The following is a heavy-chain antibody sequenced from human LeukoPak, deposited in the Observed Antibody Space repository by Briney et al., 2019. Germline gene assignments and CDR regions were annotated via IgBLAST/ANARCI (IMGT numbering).Heavy chain of an antibody. CDR2: IKSKTDGGTT. CDR1: GFTFSNAW. CDR3: ARSTTSPFQYSIAPAQYYYYMDV. J-gene: IGHJ6*03. D-gene: IGHD6-13*01. V-gene: IGHV3-15*01. Sequence: GGSLRLSCAASGFTFSNAWMSWVRQAPGKGLEWVARIKSKTDGGTTDYAAPVKGRFTISRDDSKNTLYLQMNSLKTEGTAVYYCARSTTSPFQYSIAPAQYYYYMDVWGKGTTVTVSS.